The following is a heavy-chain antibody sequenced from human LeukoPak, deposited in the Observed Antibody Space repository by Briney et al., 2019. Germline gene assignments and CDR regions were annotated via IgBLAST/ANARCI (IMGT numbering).Heavy chain of an antibody. Sequence: SETLSLTCTVYGGSFSGYYWSWIRQPPGKGLEWIGEINHSGSTNYNPSLKSRVTISVDTSKNQFSLKLSSVTAADTAVYYCARHRTTGPRYYYYYYMDVWGKGTTVTISS. CDR3: ARHRTTGPRYYYYYYMDV. V-gene: IGHV4-34*01. CDR2: INHSGST. J-gene: IGHJ6*03. CDR1: GGSFSGYY. D-gene: IGHD4-17*01.